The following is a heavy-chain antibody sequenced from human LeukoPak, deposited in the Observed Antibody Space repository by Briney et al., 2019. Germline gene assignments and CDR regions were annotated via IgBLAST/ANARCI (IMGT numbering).Heavy chain of an antibody. Sequence: GGSLRLSCAASGFTFSNYGIHWVRQAPGKGLEWVAVISYDGSNKYYADSVKGRFTISRDNSKNTLYLQMSSLRAEDTAVYYCALNFYRNPSGPDLWGQGTLVTVSS. V-gene: IGHV3-30*03. CDR3: ALNFYRNPSGPDL. CDR1: GFTFSNYG. J-gene: IGHJ5*02. CDR2: ISYDGSNK. D-gene: IGHD2/OR15-2a*01.